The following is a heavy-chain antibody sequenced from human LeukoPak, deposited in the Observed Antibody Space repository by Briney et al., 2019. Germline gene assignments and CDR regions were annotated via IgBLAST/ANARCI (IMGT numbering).Heavy chain of an antibody. D-gene: IGHD7-27*01. CDR1: GGSISSSRYY. Sequence: SETLSLTCTVSGGSISSSRYYWGWIRQPPGKGLEWIGSIYYSGSPYYNPSLKSRVTISVDTSKNQFSLKLTSVTAADTAMYYCASVGTYYFDHWGQGALVTVSS. CDR2: IYYSGSP. V-gene: IGHV4-39*01. J-gene: IGHJ4*02. CDR3: ASVGTYYFDH.